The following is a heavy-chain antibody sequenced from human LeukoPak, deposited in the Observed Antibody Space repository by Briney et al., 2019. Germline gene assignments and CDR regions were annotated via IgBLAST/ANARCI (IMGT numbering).Heavy chain of an antibody. CDR3: ARGILAAEGSYYYYMDV. CDR2: ISSSSLNI. J-gene: IGHJ6*03. D-gene: IGHD3-3*02. Sequence: SGGSLRLSCAASGLTFSSYTINWVRQAPGKGLAWVSSISSSSLNIYYADSVKGRFTISRDNVKKSLYLQMNSLRAEDTAVYYCARGILAAEGSYYYYMDVWGKGTTVTVSS. V-gene: IGHV3-21*01. CDR1: GLTFSSYT.